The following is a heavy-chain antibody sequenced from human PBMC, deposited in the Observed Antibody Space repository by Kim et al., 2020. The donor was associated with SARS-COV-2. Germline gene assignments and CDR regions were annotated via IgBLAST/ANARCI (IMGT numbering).Heavy chain of an antibody. CDR3: ARGSSYYYGSGSYYSDRLETPYFSSAYYYYYMDV. Sequence: ASVKVSCKASGYTFTSYDINWVRQATGQGLEWMGWMNPNSGNTGYAQKFQGRVTMTRNTSISTAYMELSSLRSDDTAVYYCARGSSYYYGSGSYYSDRLETPYFSSAYYYYYMDVWGKGTTVTVSS. D-gene: IGHD3-10*01. CDR2: MNPNSGNT. V-gene: IGHV1-8*01. J-gene: IGHJ6*03. CDR1: GYTFTSYD.